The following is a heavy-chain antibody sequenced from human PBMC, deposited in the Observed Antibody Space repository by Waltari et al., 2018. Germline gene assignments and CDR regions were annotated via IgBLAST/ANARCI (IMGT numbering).Heavy chain of an antibody. J-gene: IGHJ4*02. V-gene: IGHV4-38-2*02. Sequence: QVQLQESGPGLVKPSETLSLTCTVSGYSISSGYYWGWIRQPPGKGLEWIGSSYQSGSTYDNPSLKSRVTISVDTSKNQFSLKRSSVTAADTAVDYCARGGEYSGYGWGYWGQGTLVTVSS. CDR1: GYSISSGYY. CDR2: SYQSGST. D-gene: IGHD5-12*01. CDR3: ARGGEYSGYGWGY.